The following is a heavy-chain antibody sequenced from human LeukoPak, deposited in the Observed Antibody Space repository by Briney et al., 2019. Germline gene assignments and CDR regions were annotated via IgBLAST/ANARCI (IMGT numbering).Heavy chain of an antibody. D-gene: IGHD2/OR15-2a*01. CDR1: GGSISSHY. Sequence: SETLSLTCTVSGGSISSHYWSWIRQPPGKGLEWIGYIYYSGSTNYNPSLKSRDTISVDTSKNQFSLKLSSVTAADTAVYYCARATTTSFDWFDPWGQGTLVTVSS. J-gene: IGHJ5*02. V-gene: IGHV4-59*11. CDR3: ARATTTSFDWFDP. CDR2: IYYSGST.